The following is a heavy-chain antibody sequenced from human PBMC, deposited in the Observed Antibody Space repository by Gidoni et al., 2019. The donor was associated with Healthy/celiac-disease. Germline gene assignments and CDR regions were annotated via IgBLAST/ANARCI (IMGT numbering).Heavy chain of an antibody. D-gene: IGHD5-18*01. CDR3: ARNFLDTAMAPFDP. CDR2: IYYSGST. Sequence: QLQLQESGPGRVKPSETRSLTCTVSVGSIRSSSNYWGWFRRPPGKGLEWIGSIYYSGSTYYNPSLKSRVTISVDTSKNQFSLKLSSVTAADTAVYYCARNFLDTAMAPFDPWGQGTLVTVSS. CDR1: VGSIRSSSNY. J-gene: IGHJ5*02. V-gene: IGHV4-39*07.